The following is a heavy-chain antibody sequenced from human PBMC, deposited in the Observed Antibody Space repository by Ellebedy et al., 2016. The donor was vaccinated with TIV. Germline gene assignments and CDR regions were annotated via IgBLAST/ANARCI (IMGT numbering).Heavy chain of an antibody. CDR3: AQPLRGGLYYYYYGMDV. CDR2: IKENGREK. J-gene: IGHJ6*02. CDR1: GFTVSSNY. V-gene: IGHV3-7*03. D-gene: IGHD1-26*01. Sequence: GGSLRLSCAASGFTVSSNYMSWVRQAPGKGLEWVANIKENGREKYYVDSVKGRFTISRDNAKNSLYLQMNSLRAEDTAVYYCAQPLRGGLYYYYYGMDVWGQGTTVTVSS.